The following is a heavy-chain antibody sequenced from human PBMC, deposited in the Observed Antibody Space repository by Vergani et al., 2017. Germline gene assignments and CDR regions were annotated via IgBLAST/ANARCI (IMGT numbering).Heavy chain of an antibody. D-gene: IGHD3-22*01. CDR2: IDPSDSYT. Sequence: EVQLVQSGAEVKKPGESLRISCKRSGYSFTSYWISWVRQMPGKGLEWMGRIDPSDSYTNYSPSFQGHVTISADKSISTAYLQWSSLKASDTAMYYCARVGWSYYDSSGYYYAPGGWFDPWGQGTLVTVSS. CDR1: GYSFTSYW. V-gene: IGHV5-10-1*03. CDR3: ARVGWSYYDSSGYYYAPGGWFDP. J-gene: IGHJ5*02.